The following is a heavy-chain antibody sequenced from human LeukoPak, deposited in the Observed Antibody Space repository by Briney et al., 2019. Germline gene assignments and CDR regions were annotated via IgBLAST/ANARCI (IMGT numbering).Heavy chain of an antibody. V-gene: IGHV1-2*02. CDR3: ATLRGVYRFAAFDI. CDR1: GYTFTGYY. CDR2: INPNSGGT. J-gene: IGHJ3*02. D-gene: IGHD3-10*01. Sequence: GASVKVSCKASGYTFTGYYMHWVRRAPGQGLEWMGWINPNSGGTNYAQKFQGRVTMSRDTSISTAYMELSRLRSDDTAVYYCATLRGVYRFAAFDIWGQGTMVTVSS.